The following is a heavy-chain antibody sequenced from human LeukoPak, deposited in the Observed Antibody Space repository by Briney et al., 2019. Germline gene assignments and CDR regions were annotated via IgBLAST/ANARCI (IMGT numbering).Heavy chain of an antibody. Sequence: SETLSLTCTVSGASLSSYYWSWIRQPAGKGLEWIGRIHTSGSSSYNPSLKSRVTMSVDTSKNQFSLKVTSVTAADTAVYYCARDHIDGQSRLWDFDYWGQGTLVTVSS. V-gene: IGHV4-4*07. J-gene: IGHJ4*02. CDR2: IHTSGSS. CDR1: GASLSSYY. D-gene: IGHD2-21*01. CDR3: ARDHIDGQSRLWDFDY.